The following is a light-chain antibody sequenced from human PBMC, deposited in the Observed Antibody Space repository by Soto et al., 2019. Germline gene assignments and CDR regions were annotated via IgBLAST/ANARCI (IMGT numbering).Light chain of an antibody. CDR1: SGSVSTTYY. V-gene: IGLV8-61*01. CDR3: MLYMGGGLVV. Sequence: QTVVTQEPSFSVSPGGTVTLTCGLTSGSVSTTYYPSWYQQTPGQAPRTLIYSTNIRSFGVPDRFSGSILGNKAALTITGAQADDESDYHCMLYMGGGLVVFGGGTQLTVL. CDR2: STN. J-gene: IGLJ2*01.